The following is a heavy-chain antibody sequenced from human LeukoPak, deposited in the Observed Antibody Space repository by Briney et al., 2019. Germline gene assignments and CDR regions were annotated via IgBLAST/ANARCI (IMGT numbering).Heavy chain of an antibody. CDR1: GGSISSSSYY. V-gene: IGHV4-61*01. CDR2: IYYSGST. CDR3: ARAATSSGWYHVDY. Sequence: SETLSLTCTVSGGSISSSSYYWSWTRQPPGKGLEWIGYIYYSGSTNYNPSLKSRVTISVDTSKNQFSLKLSSVTAADTAVYYCARAATSSGWYHVDYWGQGTLVTVSS. J-gene: IGHJ4*02. D-gene: IGHD6-19*01.